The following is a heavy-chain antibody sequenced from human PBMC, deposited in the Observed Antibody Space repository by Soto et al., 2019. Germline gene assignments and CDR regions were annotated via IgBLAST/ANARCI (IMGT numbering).Heavy chain of an antibody. CDR2: ISSSSSYI. J-gene: IGHJ2*01. D-gene: IGHD2-2*01. Sequence: EVQLVESGGGLVKPGGSLRLSCAASGFTFSSYSMNWVRQAPGKGLEWVSSISSSSSYIYYADSVKGRFTITRDNAKNSLYLQMNSLRAEDTAVYYCARSRYCSSTSCRIGYFDLWGRGTLVTVSS. CDR1: GFTFSSYS. CDR3: ARSRYCSSTSCRIGYFDL. V-gene: IGHV3-21*01.